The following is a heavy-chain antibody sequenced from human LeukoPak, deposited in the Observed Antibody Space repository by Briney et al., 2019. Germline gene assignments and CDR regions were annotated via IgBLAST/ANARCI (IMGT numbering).Heavy chain of an antibody. Sequence: SETLALTCTVSGGSISSGGYYWSWIRQPPGKGLEWIGYIYHSGSTYYNPSLKSRVTISVDRSKNQFSLKLSSVTAADTAVYYCARGRGIISGAFDIWGQGTMVTVSS. CDR2: IYHSGST. CDR1: GGSISSGGYY. D-gene: IGHD1-26*01. J-gene: IGHJ3*02. CDR3: ARGRGIISGAFDI. V-gene: IGHV4-30-2*01.